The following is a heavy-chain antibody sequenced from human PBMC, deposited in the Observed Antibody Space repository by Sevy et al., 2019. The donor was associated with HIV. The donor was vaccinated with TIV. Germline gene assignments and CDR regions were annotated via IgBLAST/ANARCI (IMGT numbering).Heavy chain of an antibody. CDR3: ATPRDSGWYEGTGGYFDL. Sequence: SETLSLTCTVSGGSISSSSYFWGWIRQPPGKGLEWIGSFYSTGSTSYNPSLRSRVTVSADTSKNQFSLRLTSVIATDTAVYYYATPRDSGWYEGTGGYFDLWGRGTLVTVSS. J-gene: IGHJ2*01. V-gene: IGHV4-39*01. CDR2: FYSTGST. D-gene: IGHD6-19*01. CDR1: GGSISSSSYF.